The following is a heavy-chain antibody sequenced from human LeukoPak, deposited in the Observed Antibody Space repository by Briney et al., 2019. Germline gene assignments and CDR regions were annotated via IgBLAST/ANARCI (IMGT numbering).Heavy chain of an antibody. CDR2: INPNSGGT. J-gene: IGHJ6*03. V-gene: IGHV1-2*02. CDR3: ARSAGIAVGSYYMDV. Sequence: ASVKVSCKSSGYTFTGYYMHWVRQAPGQGLEWMGWINPNSGGTNYAQKFQGRVTMTRDTSISTAYMELSRLRSDDTAVYYCARSAGIAVGSYYMDVWGKGTTVTVSS. CDR1: GYTFTGYY. D-gene: IGHD2-2*01.